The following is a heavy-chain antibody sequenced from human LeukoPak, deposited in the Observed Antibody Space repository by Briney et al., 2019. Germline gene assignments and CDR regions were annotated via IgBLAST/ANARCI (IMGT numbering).Heavy chain of an antibody. J-gene: IGHJ6*03. CDR1: GYTFTGYY. CDR3: ARGPAVADYHYYYFMDV. V-gene: IGHV1-46*01. D-gene: IGHD6-19*01. Sequence: ASVKVSCKASGYTFTGYYMHWVRQAPGQGLEWMGIINPSGGSTSYAQKFQGRVTMTRDMSTSTVYMELSSLRSEDTAVYYCARGPAVADYHYYYFMDVWGKGTTVTVSS. CDR2: INPSGGST.